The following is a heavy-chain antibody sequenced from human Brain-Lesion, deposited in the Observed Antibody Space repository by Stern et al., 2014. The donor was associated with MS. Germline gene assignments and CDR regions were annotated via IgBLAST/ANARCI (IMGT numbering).Heavy chain of an antibody. CDR1: GFTFSYHA. CDR2: ISYDGSDK. CDR3: ARGGAVTTSDYYLDY. Sequence: DQLVESGGGVVQPGRSLGLSCAASGFTFSYHAMHLVRQAPGKGLEWVALISYDGSDKNDAGSVKGRFTISRDNSRNTLYLQMNSLRVDDTAVYYCARGGAVTTSDYYLDYWGQGILVTVSS. V-gene: IGHV3-30*01. J-gene: IGHJ4*02. D-gene: IGHD4-17*01.